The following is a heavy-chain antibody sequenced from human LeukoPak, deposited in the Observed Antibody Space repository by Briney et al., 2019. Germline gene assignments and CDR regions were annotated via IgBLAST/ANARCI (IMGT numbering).Heavy chain of an antibody. D-gene: IGHD1-14*01. CDR3: STDGNY. J-gene: IGHJ4*02. CDR1: GFTFTTAW. CDR2: IKETTYGGTT. V-gene: IGHV3-15*01. Sequence: GGSLRLSCLGSGFTFTTAWMSWVRQAPWKGLEWVGRIKETTYGGTTYYAAPVRGRFTISRDDSKNTLYLQMDNLRVEDTGVYFCSTDGNYWGQGTLVVVS.